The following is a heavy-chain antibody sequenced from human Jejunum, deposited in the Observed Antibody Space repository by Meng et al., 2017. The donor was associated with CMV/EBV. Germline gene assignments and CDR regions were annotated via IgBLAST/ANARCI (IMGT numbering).Heavy chain of an antibody. CDR1: GFTFSSYW. D-gene: IGHD2-15*01. CDR3: ARGIVVVVAATSNWFDP. Sequence: EVQLVESXXGXVRXGGXLRLSCAAAGFTFSSYWMHWVRQAPGKGLVWVSRINSDVSSTTYADSVKGRFTISRDNAKNTLYLQMNSLRAEDTAVYYCARGIVVVVAATSNWFDPWGQGTLVTVFS. CDR2: INSDVSST. J-gene: IGHJ5*02. V-gene: IGHV3-74*03.